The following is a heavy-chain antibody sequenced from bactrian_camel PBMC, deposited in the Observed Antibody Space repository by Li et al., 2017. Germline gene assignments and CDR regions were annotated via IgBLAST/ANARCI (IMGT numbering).Heavy chain of an antibody. V-gene: IGHV3S32*01. CDR2: ISKRDDIT. CDR1: DDIMAGYC. D-gene: IGHD2*01. J-gene: IGHJ4*01. Sequence: DVQLVESGGGSVQAGGSRTLSCKVTDDIMAGYCMGWFRQAPGKERVGVAVKEREGVAAISKRDDITHCADSVRGRFTSSRDNAATTIYLQLNGLKPNDTSMYYCATDRNGKTRGQGTQVTVS.